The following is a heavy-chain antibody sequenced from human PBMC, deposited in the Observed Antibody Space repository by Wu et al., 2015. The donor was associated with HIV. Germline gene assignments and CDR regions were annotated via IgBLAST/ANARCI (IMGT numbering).Heavy chain of an antibody. CDR2: IIPIFGTA. J-gene: IGHJ4*02. Sequence: QVQLVQSGAELKKPGSSVKVSCKVSGGSFSTYGVNWVRQAPGQGLEWMGGIIPIFGTANYAQKFQGRVTITADESTSTAYMELSSLRSEDTAVYYCARSAGPVEGFDYWGQGTLVTVSS. CDR3: ARSAGPVEGFDY. CDR1: GGSFSTYG. V-gene: IGHV1-69*13.